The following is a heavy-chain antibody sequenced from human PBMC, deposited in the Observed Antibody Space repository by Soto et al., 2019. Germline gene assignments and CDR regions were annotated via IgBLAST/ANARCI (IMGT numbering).Heavy chain of an antibody. CDR1: GFTFSDCS. CDR2: TSYNGNNK. J-gene: IGHJ6*02. CDR3: AKDIKCEDFSYGYFYYGMDV. Sequence: GGSLRLSCAASGFTFSDCSMHWVRQAPGKGLEWVASTSYNGNNKYYGDSVKGRFTISRDNSKNTLHLEMITLRPEDTAVYYCAKDIKCEDFSYGYFYYGMDVWGQGTTVTVSS. D-gene: IGHD3-16*01. V-gene: IGHV3-30*18.